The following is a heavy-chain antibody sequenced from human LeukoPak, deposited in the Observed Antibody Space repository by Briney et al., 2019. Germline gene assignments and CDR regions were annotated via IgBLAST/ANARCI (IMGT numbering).Heavy chain of an antibody. CDR2: VKGDGRTT. Sequence: GGSLRLSCAASGLTFSDFWMHWVRQPPGKGLVWVALVKGDGRTTIYADSVKGRFTISRDNAKNTLYLQMNSLRADDSGVYYCATGHSYGYDYWGQGVLVTV. V-gene: IGHV3-74*01. CDR1: GLTFSDFW. D-gene: IGHD5-18*01. CDR3: ATGHSYGYDY. J-gene: IGHJ4*02.